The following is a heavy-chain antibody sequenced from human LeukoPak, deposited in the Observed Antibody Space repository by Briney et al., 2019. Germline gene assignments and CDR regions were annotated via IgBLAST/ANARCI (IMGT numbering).Heavy chain of an antibody. CDR1: GFTFSSYS. J-gene: IGHJ4*02. D-gene: IGHD6-13*01. CDR3: ARLKAAAGSNFDY. CDR2: ISSSSSTI. V-gene: IGHV3-48*04. Sequence: GGSLRLSCAASGFTFSSYSMNWVRQAPGKGLEWVSYISSSSSTIYYADSVKGRFTISRDTAKNSLYLQMNSLRAEDTALYYCARLKAAAGSNFDYWGQGTLVTVSS.